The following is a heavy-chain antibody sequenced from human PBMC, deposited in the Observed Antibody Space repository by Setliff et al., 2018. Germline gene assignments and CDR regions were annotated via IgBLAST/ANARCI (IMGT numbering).Heavy chain of an antibody. J-gene: IGHJ6*02. CDR2: IYYSGNSNYDT. CDR1: GGSINSYY. D-gene: IGHD3-10*01. Sequence: SETLSLTCIVSGGSINSYYWNWIRQPPGKGLEWIGYIYYSGNSNYDTNYNPSLKSRVTILSDTSKNQFSLILSSVTAADTAVYYCARDGYFGSGTYNVWGQGTTVTVSS. V-gene: IGHV4-59*01. CDR3: ARDGYFGSGTYNV.